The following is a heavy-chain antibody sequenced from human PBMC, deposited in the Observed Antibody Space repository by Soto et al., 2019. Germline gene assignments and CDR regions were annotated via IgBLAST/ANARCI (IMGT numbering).Heavy chain of an antibody. CDR1: GYSFTDYH. J-gene: IGHJ6*03. D-gene: IGHD2-8*01. CDR3: ARGDSTDCSNGVCSFFYNHYMDA. CDR2: INPKSGGT. V-gene: IGHV1-2*04. Sequence: GASVKVSCKASGYSFTDYHIHWVRQAPGQGLEWLGRINPKSGGTSTAQKFQGWVTMTTNTSISTASMELTRLTSDDTAIYYCARGDSTDCSNGVCSFFYNHYMDAWGQGTTVTVSS.